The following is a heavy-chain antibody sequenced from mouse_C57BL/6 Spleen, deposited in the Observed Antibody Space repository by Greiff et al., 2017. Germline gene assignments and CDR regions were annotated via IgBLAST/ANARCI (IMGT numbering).Heavy chain of an antibody. CDR3: VYGSSSLAMDY. J-gene: IGHJ4*01. CDR2: IYPRSGNT. CDR1: GYTFTSYG. Sequence: QVQLKQSGAELARPGASVKLSCKASGYTFTSYGISWVKQRTGQGLEWIGEIYPRSGNTYYNEKFKGKATLTADKSSSTAYMELRSLTSEDSAVYFCVYGSSSLAMDYWGQGTSVTVSS. D-gene: IGHD1-1*01. V-gene: IGHV1-81*01.